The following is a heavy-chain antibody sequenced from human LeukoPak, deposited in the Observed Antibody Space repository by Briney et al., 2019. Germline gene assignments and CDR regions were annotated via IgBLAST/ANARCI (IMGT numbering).Heavy chain of an antibody. CDR2: IKKDGSEK. CDR1: GFTFSTYA. V-gene: IGHV3-7*01. CDR3: ARDLYRIVVVPHYFDY. Sequence: GGSLRLSCAASGFTFSTYAMHWVRQAPGKGLEWVANIKKDGSEKYYVDSVKGRFTISRDNAKNSLYLQMNSLRAEDTAVYYCARDLYRIVVVPHYFDYWGQGTLVTVSS. D-gene: IGHD3-22*01. J-gene: IGHJ4*02.